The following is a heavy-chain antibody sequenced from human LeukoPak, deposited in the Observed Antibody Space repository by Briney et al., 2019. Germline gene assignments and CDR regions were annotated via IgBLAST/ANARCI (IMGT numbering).Heavy chain of an antibody. V-gene: IGHV3-30*02. Sequence: GGSLRLSCAASGFPFSTYGMHWVRQAPGKGLEWGAFIWYDGSNKYYADSVKGRFTISRDNSKNPLYLQMNNLSAEDPAVCYFVNRPTVAVAGMGKAFDIWGQGTMVTVSS. CDR2: IWYDGSNK. D-gene: IGHD6-19*01. CDR3: VNRPTVAVAGMGKAFDI. J-gene: IGHJ3*02. CDR1: GFPFSTYG.